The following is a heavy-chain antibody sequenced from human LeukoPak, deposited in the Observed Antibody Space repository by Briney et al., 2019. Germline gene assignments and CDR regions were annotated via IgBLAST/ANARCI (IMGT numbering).Heavy chain of an antibody. J-gene: IGHJ4*02. Sequence: SETLSLTCAVYGGSFSGYYWSWIRQPPGKGLEWIGEINHSGSTNYNPSLKSRVTISVDTSKNQFSLKLSSVTAADTAVYYCARGRMVGSSSRRYYFDYWGQGTLVTVSS. D-gene: IGHD6-6*01. V-gene: IGHV4-34*01. CDR2: INHSGST. CDR1: GGSFSGYY. CDR3: ARGRMVGSSSRRYYFDY.